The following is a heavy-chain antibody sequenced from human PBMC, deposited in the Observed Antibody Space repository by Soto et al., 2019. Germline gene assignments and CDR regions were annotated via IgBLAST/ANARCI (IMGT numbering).Heavy chain of an antibody. Sequence: GGSLRLSCAASGFTFSGSAMHWVRQASGKGLEWVGRIRSKANSYATAYAASVKGRFTISRDDSKNTAYLQMNSLKTEDTAVYYCTRVSGYPGIKPYYYYGMDVWGQGTTVTVSS. CDR1: GFTFSGSA. V-gene: IGHV3-73*01. CDR3: TRVSGYPGIKPYYYYGMDV. D-gene: IGHD3-22*01. CDR2: IRSKANSYAT. J-gene: IGHJ6*02.